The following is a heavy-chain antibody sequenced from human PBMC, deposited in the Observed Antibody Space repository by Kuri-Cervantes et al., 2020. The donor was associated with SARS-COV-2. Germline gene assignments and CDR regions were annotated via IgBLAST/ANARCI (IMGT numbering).Heavy chain of an antibody. CDR1: GGSISSSSYY. Sequence: SETLSPTCTVSGGSISSSSYYWGWIRQPPGKGLEWIGSIYYSGSTYYNPSLKSRVTISVETSKNQFSLKLSSVTATDTAVYYCARQGPSIAAPGRRWLDPWGQETLVTVSS. D-gene: IGHD6-6*01. V-gene: IGHV4-39*01. CDR3: ARQGPSIAAPGRRWLDP. J-gene: IGHJ5*02. CDR2: IYYSGST.